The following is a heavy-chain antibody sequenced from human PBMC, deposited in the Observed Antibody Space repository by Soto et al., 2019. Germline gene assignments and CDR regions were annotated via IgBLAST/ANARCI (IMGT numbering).Heavy chain of an antibody. Sequence: SLRLSCXASRFTFSIYAIHGVLQAPWNWLECVSVISSDGSNKYYADSVKGRFTISRDNAKNTLYLQMNSLRAEDTAVYYCARMTSSLSPGRWGQGTLVTVSS. D-gene: IGHD2-2*01. CDR1: RFTFSIYA. J-gene: IGHJ4*02. CDR3: ARMTSSLSPGR. CDR2: ISSDGSNK. V-gene: IGHV3-30*03.